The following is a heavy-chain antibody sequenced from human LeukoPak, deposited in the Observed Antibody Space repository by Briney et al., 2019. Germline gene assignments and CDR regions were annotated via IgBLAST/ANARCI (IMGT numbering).Heavy chain of an antibody. Sequence: GGSLRLSCAASGFTFSNAWMSWVRQAPGKGLEWVGRIKSKTDGGTTDYAAPVKGRFTISRDDSKNTLYLQMNSLKTEDTAVYYCTTDRYDFWSGYHDYWGQGTLVTVSS. CDR3: TTDRYDFWSGYHDY. J-gene: IGHJ4*02. CDR2: IKSKTDGGTT. V-gene: IGHV3-15*01. CDR1: GFTFSNAW. D-gene: IGHD3-3*01.